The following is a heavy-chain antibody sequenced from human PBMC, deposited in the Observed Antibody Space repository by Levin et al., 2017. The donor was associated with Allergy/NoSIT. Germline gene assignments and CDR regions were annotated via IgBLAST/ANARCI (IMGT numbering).Heavy chain of an antibody. CDR1: GGTFVNFA. D-gene: IGHD2-15*01. CDR3: ARESLYRDSHPMVAGQNAMDV. J-gene: IGHJ6*02. V-gene: IGHV1-69*06. Sequence: SVKVSCKTSGGTFVNFALNWVRQAPGRGLEWMGGIVPIYGAPNYGREFQGRVTITADTSTETAYMEVTSLRSQDTATYYCARESLYRDSHPMVAGQNAMDVWGQGTTVIVSS. CDR2: IVPIYGAP.